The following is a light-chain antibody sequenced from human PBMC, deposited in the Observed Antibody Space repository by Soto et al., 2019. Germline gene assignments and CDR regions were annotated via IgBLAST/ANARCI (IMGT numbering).Light chain of an antibody. V-gene: IGLV8-61*01. Sequence: QTVVTQEPSLSVSPGGTVTLTCGLASGSVSTSFHPSWYQLTPGQAPRTLIHNTNIRSSGVPDRFSGSILGNKAALTITGAQADDESHYFCILYEGSAIWVFGGGTKLTVL. CDR3: ILYEGSAIWV. CDR1: SGSVSTSFH. CDR2: NTN. J-gene: IGLJ3*02.